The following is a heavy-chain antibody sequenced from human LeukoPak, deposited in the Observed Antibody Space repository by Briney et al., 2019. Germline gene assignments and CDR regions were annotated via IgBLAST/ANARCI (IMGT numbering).Heavy chain of an antibody. V-gene: IGHV1-46*01. J-gene: IGHJ4*02. CDR2: INPSGGST. D-gene: IGHD2-2*01. Sequence: ASVKVSCKASGYTFTSYYMHWVRQAPGQGLEWMGIINPSGGSTSYAQKFQGRVTLTRDTSTSTVYMELSSLISEDTAVYYCARGGDIILVPAAPGDYWGQGTLVTVSS. CDR3: ARGGDIILVPAAPGDY. CDR1: GYTFTSYY.